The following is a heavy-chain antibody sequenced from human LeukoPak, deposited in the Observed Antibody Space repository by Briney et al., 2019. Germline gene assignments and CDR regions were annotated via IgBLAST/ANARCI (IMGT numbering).Heavy chain of an antibody. CDR2: IYYSGST. Sequence: SETLSLTCTVSGGSISSSSYYWGWIRQPPGKGLEWIGNIYYSGSTYYNPSLKSRVTISVDTSKNQFSLKLSSVTAADTAVYYCARLHYGSGSYYYWGQGTLVTVSS. V-gene: IGHV4-39*01. D-gene: IGHD3-10*01. CDR1: GGSISSSSYY. CDR3: ARLHYGSGSYYY. J-gene: IGHJ4*02.